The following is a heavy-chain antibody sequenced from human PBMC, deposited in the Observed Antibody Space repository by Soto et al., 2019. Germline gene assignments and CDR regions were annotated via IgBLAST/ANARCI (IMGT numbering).Heavy chain of an antibody. D-gene: IGHD2-2*02. CDR3: ARVSGYCSSTSCYNYYYYGMDV. CDR2: IIPIFGTA. Sequence: VKVSCKASGGTFSSYAISWVRQAPGQGLEWMGGIIPIFGTANYAQKFQGRVTITADESTSTAYMELSSLRSEDTAVYYCARVSGYCSSTSCYNYYYYGMDVRRQGTTVTVSS. CDR1: GGTFSSYA. V-gene: IGHV1-69*01. J-gene: IGHJ6*02.